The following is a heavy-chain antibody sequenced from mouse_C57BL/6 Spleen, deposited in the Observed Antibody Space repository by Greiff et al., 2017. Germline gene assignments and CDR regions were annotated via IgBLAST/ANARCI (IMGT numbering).Heavy chain of an antibody. CDR2: IYPRSGNT. CDR3: AREDFFITTGGYAMDY. J-gene: IGHJ4*01. D-gene: IGHD1-1*01. CDR1: GYTFTSYG. V-gene: IGHV1-81*01. Sequence: QVQLKQSGAELARPGASVKLSCKASGYTFTSYGISWVKQRTGQGLEWIGEIYPRSGNTYYNEKFKGKATLTADKSSSTAYMELRSLTSEDSAVYFCAREDFFITTGGYAMDYWGQGTSVTVSS.